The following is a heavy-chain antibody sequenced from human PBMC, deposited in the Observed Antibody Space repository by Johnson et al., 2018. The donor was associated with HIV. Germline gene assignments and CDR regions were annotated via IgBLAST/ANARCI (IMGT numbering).Heavy chain of an antibody. CDR1: GFIFSSFA. CDR3: ARELLYNWERRTDAFEI. Sequence: QVQLVESGGGVVQPGSSLRLSCVASGFIFSSFAMHWVRQAPGKGLQWVAVMSFDETNSYDSDSVDVKGRFTISRDNSKHTLYLQMDSLRGEDTAVYYCARELLYNWERRTDAFEIWGQGTMVNVSS. V-gene: IGHV3-30-3*01. D-gene: IGHD1-20*01. CDR2: MSFDETNS. J-gene: IGHJ3*02.